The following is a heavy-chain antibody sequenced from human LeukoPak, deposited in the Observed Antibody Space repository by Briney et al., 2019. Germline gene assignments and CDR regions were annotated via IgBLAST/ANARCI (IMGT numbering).Heavy chain of an antibody. V-gene: IGHV3-30*04. CDR2: ISYDGSNK. Sequence: SGGSLRLSCAASGFTFSSYAMHWARQAPGKGLEWVAVISYDGSNKYYADSVKGRFTISRDNSKNTLYLQMNSLRAEDTAVYYCAVWGYCSGGSCSSLSYYYYYYMDVWGKGTTVTVSS. CDR1: GFTFSSYA. D-gene: IGHD2-15*01. CDR3: AVWGYCSGGSCSSLSYYYYYYMDV. J-gene: IGHJ6*03.